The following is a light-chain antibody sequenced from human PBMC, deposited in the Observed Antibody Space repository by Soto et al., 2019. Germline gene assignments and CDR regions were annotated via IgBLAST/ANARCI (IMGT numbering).Light chain of an antibody. Sequence: DIVLTQSPGTLSLSPGERATLSCRASQLISSTYLGWYQQKPGQAPRLLIYGASSRATGIPDRFSGSGSGTDFTITIIRLEPEDFSVYYCQHYGTSLYTFGQGTKLEIK. CDR1: QLISSTY. V-gene: IGKV3-20*01. CDR2: GAS. CDR3: QHYGTSLYT. J-gene: IGKJ2*01.